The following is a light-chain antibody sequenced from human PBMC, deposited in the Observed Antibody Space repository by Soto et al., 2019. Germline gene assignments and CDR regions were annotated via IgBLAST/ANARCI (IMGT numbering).Light chain of an antibody. CDR1: NIGSKS. J-gene: IGLJ2*01. V-gene: IGLV3-21*04. CDR2: YDS. Sequence: SYELTQPPSVSVAPGKTARITCGGNNIGSKSVHWYQQKPGQAPVLVIYYDSDRPSGIPERFSGSNSGNTATLTISRAEAGDEADYYWQVWDSSSDSVVFGGGTKPTVL. CDR3: QVWDSSSDSVV.